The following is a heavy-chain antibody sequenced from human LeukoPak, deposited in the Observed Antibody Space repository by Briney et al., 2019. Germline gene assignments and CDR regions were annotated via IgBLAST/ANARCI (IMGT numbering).Heavy chain of an antibody. CDR3: ARDGGYQLPLHAFDI. Sequence: PSQTLSLTCTVSGGSISSGGYYWSWIRQHPGKGLEWIGSIYYSGSTYYNPSLKSRVTISVDTSKNQFSLKLSSVTAADTAVYYCARDGGYQLPLHAFDIWGQGTMVTVSS. CDR1: GGSISSGGYY. V-gene: IGHV4-39*07. J-gene: IGHJ3*02. CDR2: IYYSGST. D-gene: IGHD2-2*01.